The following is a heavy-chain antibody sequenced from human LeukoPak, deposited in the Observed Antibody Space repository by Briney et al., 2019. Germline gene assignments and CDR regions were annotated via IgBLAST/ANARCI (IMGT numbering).Heavy chain of an antibody. V-gene: IGHV3-48*01. CDR1: GFTFSTYG. Sequence: GGSLRLSCAASGFTFSTYGMSWVRQAPGKGLEWLSYISGSSSDIIYADSVKGRFNISRHNAKNSLFLQMNSLRAEDTGVYYCATYSGYDRIFDYWGQGTLVTVSS. D-gene: IGHD5-12*01. CDR2: ISGSSSDI. J-gene: IGHJ4*02. CDR3: ATYSGYDRIFDY.